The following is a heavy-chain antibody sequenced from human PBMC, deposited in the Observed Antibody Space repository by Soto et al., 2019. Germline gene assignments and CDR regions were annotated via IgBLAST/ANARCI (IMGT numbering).Heavy chain of an antibody. J-gene: IGHJ4*02. Sequence: QPGGSLRLSCAASGFTFSSYGMHWVRQAPGKGLEWVAVISYDGSNKYYADSVKGRFTISRDNSKNTLYLQMNSLRAEDTAVYYCAKVVGWLQFSSAFDIWGQGTLVTVSS. CDR3: AKVVGWLQFSSAFDI. CDR1: GFTFSSYG. V-gene: IGHV3-30*18. D-gene: IGHD5-12*01. CDR2: ISYDGSNK.